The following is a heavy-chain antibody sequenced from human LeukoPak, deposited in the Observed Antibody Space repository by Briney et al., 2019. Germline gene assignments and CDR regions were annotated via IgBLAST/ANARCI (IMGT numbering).Heavy chain of an antibody. Sequence: GGSLRLSCAASGFTFSSYSMNWVRQAPGKGLEWVSYISSSSSTIYYADSVKGRFTISRDNAKNSLYLQMNSLRAEDTAVYYCARGGGGYADYGMDVGGQGTTVTVSS. J-gene: IGHJ6*02. V-gene: IGHV3-48*04. CDR2: ISSSSSTI. CDR1: GFTFSSYS. CDR3: ARGGGGYADYGMDV. D-gene: IGHD3-16*01.